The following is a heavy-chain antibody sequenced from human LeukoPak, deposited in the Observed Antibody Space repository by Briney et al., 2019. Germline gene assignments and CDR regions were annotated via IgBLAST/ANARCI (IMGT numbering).Heavy chain of an antibody. Sequence: SETLSLTCTVSGYSISSGYYWGWIRQPPGKGLEWIGSIYHSGSTYYNPSLKSRVTISVDTSKNQFYLKVNSVTAADTAVYFCARDSDTTFDYWGQGVLVTVSS. CDR1: GYSISSGYY. D-gene: IGHD1-1*01. V-gene: IGHV4-38-2*02. CDR2: IYHSGST. J-gene: IGHJ4*02. CDR3: ARDSDTTFDY.